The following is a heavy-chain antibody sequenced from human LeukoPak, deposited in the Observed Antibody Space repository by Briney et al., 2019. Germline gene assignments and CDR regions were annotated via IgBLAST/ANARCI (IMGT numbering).Heavy chain of an antibody. CDR2: MNPNSGDT. CDR3: AREEYDFHSSGYHYYFDY. CDR1: GYTFTNYH. J-gene: IGHJ4*02. V-gene: IGHV1-8*03. D-gene: IGHD3-22*01. Sequence: GASVKVSCKASGYTFTNYHIHWVRQATGQGPEWMGWMNPNSGDTGYAQKFQGRVTITRNTSISSAYMELSRLRSEDTAVYYCAREEYDFHSSGYHYYFDYWGQGTLVTVSS.